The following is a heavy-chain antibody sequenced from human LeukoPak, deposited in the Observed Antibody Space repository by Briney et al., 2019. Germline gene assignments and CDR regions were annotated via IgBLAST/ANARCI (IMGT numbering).Heavy chain of an antibody. V-gene: IGHV4-34*01. CDR1: GGSFSGYY. CDR3: ARVGGSIVPYYYYMDA. CDR2: INHSGST. J-gene: IGHJ6*03. Sequence: PSETLSLTCAVYGGSFSGYYWSWIRQPPGKGLEWIGEINHSGSTNYNPSLKSRVTISVDTSKNQFSLKLSSVTAADTAVYYCARVGGSIVPYYYYMDAWGKGTTVTVSS. D-gene: IGHD1-26*01.